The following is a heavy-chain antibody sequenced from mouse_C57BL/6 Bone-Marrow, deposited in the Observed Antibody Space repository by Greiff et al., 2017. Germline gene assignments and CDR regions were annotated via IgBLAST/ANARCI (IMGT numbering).Heavy chain of an antibody. D-gene: IGHD2-4*01. V-gene: IGHV1-4*01. Sequence: VQLQESGAELARPGASVKMSCKASGYTFTSYTMHWVKQRPGQGLEWIGYINPSSGYTKYNQKFKDKATLTADKSSSTAYMQLSSLTSEDSAVYYCARLRRRLRYYAMDYWGQGTSVTVSS. CDR2: INPSSGYT. CDR3: ARLRRRLRYYAMDY. CDR1: GYTFTSYT. J-gene: IGHJ4*01.